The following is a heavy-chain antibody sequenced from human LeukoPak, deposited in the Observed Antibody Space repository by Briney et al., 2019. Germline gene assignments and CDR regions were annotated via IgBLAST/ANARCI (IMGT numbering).Heavy chain of an antibody. CDR3: ARVNGWYYFDY. D-gene: IGHD6-19*01. CDR1: GFXFSDHY. CDR2: TRNKANSYTT. Sequence: GGSLRLSCAASGFXFSDHYMDWVRQAPGKGLEWVGRTRNKANSYTTEYAASVKGRFTISRDDSKNSLYLQMNSLKTEDTAVYYCARVNGWYYFDYWGQGTLVTVSS. V-gene: IGHV3-72*01. J-gene: IGHJ4*02.